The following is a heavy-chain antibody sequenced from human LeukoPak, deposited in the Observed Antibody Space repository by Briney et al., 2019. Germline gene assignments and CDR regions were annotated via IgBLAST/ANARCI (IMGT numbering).Heavy chain of an antibody. Sequence: AGGSLRLSCEASGFTFSSYAMSWVRQAPGKGLEWVSRISGSGGSTHYADSVKGRFTISRDNSKNTLYLQMNSLRVEDTAIYHCAKDLAVSVTYRWDYWGQGTLVTVSS. V-gene: IGHV3-23*01. J-gene: IGHJ4*02. CDR2: ISGSGGST. CDR1: GFTFSSYA. CDR3: AKDLAVSVTYRWDY. D-gene: IGHD6-19*01.